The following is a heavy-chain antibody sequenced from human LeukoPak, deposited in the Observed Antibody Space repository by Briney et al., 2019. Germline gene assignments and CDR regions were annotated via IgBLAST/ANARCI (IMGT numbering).Heavy chain of an antibody. CDR3: AKAASKRTDYGDYAFYYYMDV. Sequence: PGGSLRLSCAASGFTFSDYWMHWVRQAPGKGLVWVSRISSDGSRVTYADSVKGRFTISRDNAKNTLYLQMNSLRAEDTAVYYCAKAASKRTDYGDYAFYYYMDVWGKGTTVTISS. J-gene: IGHJ6*03. V-gene: IGHV3-74*01. CDR2: ISSDGSRV. CDR1: GFTFSDYW. D-gene: IGHD4-17*01.